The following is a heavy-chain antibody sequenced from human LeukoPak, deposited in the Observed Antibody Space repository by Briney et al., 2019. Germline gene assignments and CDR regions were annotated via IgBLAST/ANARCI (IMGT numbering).Heavy chain of an antibody. D-gene: IGHD4-17*01. Sequence: GGSLRLSCAASGFTFSVYWMHWVRQAPGKGLVWVSRINSDGTDTNYADSVKGRFTISRDNSKNTLYLQMNSLRAEDTAIYYCAKSLLTTVTFGRSSDYWGKGTLVTVSS. J-gene: IGHJ4*02. CDR3: AKSLLTTVTFGRSSDY. CDR1: GFTFSVYW. CDR2: INSDGTDT. V-gene: IGHV3-74*01.